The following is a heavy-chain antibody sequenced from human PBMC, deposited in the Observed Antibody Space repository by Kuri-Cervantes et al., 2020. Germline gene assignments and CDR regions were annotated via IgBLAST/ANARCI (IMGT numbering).Heavy chain of an antibody. CDR3: ARDYFGDYYFDY. CDR1: GFTFSSYS. CDR2: INQDGSEK. J-gene: IGHJ4*02. D-gene: IGHD4-17*01. Sequence: GGSLRLSCAASGFTFSSYSMNWVRQAPGKGLEWVASINQDGSEKYYVDSVRGRFTISRDNAKNSLYLQINSLRAEDTAVYYCARDYFGDYYFDYWGQGTLVTVSS. V-gene: IGHV3-7*01.